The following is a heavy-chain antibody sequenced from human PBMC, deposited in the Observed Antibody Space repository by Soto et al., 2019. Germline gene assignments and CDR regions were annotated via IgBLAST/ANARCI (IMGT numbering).Heavy chain of an antibody. D-gene: IGHD1-26*01. Sequence: SGGSLGLSYAASGFSFSTYSMNWVRQAPGKGLEWVSYISSSSSTIYYTDSVKGRFTISRDNAKNSLYLQMNSLRAEDTAVYHCARGSPRGMASGYWGQGTLVTVS. CDR2: ISSSSSTI. CDR1: GFSFSTYS. V-gene: IGHV3-48*01. CDR3: ARGSPRGMASGY. J-gene: IGHJ4*02.